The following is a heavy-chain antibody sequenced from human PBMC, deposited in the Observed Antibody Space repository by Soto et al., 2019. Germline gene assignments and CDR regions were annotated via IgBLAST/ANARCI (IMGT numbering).Heavy chain of an antibody. D-gene: IGHD3-9*01. V-gene: IGHV3-30-3*01. J-gene: IGHJ5*02. CDR3: SRALEESYYDILTGYYPTWGTFRRWFDP. CDR1: GFTFNSYA. Sequence: QVQLVESGGGVVQPGRSLRLSCAASGFTFNSYAMHWVRQAPGKGLEWVAVISYDGSNKYYADSVKGRFTISRDNSKNTLYLQMNSLRAEDTAVYYCSRALEESYYDILTGYYPTWGTFRRWFDPWGQGTLVTVSS. CDR2: ISYDGSNK.